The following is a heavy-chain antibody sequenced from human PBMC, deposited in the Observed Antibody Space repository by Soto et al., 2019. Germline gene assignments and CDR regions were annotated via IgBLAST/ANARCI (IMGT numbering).Heavy chain of an antibody. CDR1: GGSSSSYG. D-gene: IGHD4-17*01. CDR2: IYYSGST. V-gene: IGHV4-59*01. CDR3: ARRYGASFDY. J-gene: IGHJ4*02. Sequence: PSETLCLTCTVAGGSSSSYGWSWIRQPPGKGLEWIGYIYYSGSTNYNPSLKSRVTISVDTSKNQFSLKLSSVTAADTAVYYCARRYGASFDYWGQGTLVTAPQ.